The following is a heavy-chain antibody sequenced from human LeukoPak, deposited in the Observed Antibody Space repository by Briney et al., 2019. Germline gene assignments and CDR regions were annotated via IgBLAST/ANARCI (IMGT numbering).Heavy chain of an antibody. CDR2: IYYSGST. V-gene: IGHV4-39*01. CDR3: ARTCSGGSCYSGYNLFDP. CDR1: GGSISSGTYY. J-gene: IGHJ5*02. Sequence: PSETLSLTCSVSGGSISSGTYYWGWIRQPPGKGLEWIGSIYYSGSTYYNPSLKSRVTISVDTSKNQFSLKLSSVTAADTAVYYCARTCSGGSCYSGYNLFDPWGQGTLVTVSS. D-gene: IGHD2-15*01.